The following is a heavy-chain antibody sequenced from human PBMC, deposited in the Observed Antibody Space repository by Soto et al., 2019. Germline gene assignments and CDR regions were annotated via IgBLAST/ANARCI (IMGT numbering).Heavy chain of an antibody. CDR2: IYYSGST. CDR1: GGSISSNSYY. V-gene: IGHV4-39*01. D-gene: IGHD2-21*02. Sequence: SETLSLTCTVSGGSISSNSYYWGWIRQPPGKGLEWIGTIYYSGSTYYNPSLKSRVTISVDTSKNQFSLKLSSVTAADTAVYYCARHPSDFWFDPWGQGTLVTVSS. J-gene: IGHJ5*02. CDR3: ARHPSDFWFDP.